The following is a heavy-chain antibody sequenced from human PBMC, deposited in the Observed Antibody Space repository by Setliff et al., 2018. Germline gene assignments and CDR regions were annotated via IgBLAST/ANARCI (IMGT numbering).Heavy chain of an antibody. CDR3: AREDGPNYYYYYMDI. V-gene: IGHV4-59*12. CDR2: IYYSGAT. CDR1: GDSINPYY. Sequence: SETLSLTCSVSGDSINPYYWTWIRQPPGKGLEWIGFIYYSGATNYNPSLKSRVTISVDTSKNQFSLKLSAVTAADTAVYFCAREDGPNYYYYYMDIWGKGTTVTVSS. D-gene: IGHD2-8*01. J-gene: IGHJ6*03.